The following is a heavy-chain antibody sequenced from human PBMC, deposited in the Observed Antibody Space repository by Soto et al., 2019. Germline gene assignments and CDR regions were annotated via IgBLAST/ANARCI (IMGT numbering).Heavy chain of an antibody. Sequence: EVQLLESGGGLVQPGGSLRLSCAASGFTFNSHAMGWVRQAPGKGLYWVASISGTGDRTQYADSVKGRFTISRDNSKDTLYLQMNSLSAEDTAVYYCAKASTYDFVWGDYRYYFDYWGQGSLVTVSS. V-gene: IGHV3-23*01. D-gene: IGHD3-16*02. CDR3: AKASTYDFVWGDYRYYFDY. CDR1: GFTFNSHA. J-gene: IGHJ4*02. CDR2: ISGTGDRT.